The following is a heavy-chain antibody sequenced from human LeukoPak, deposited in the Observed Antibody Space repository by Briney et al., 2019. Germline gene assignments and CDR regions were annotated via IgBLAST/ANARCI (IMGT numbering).Heavy chain of an antibody. J-gene: IGHJ4*02. Sequence: GESLKISCKGSGYSFITYWIGWVRQMPGKGLGWMGIIYPDDSDTRYSPSFQGQVTISADKSINTAYLQWSSLKASDTAMYYCARKYSTSWYIDYWGQGTLVTVSS. CDR2: IYPDDSDT. V-gene: IGHV5-51*06. D-gene: IGHD6-13*01. CDR3: ARKYSTSWYIDY. CDR1: GYSFITYW.